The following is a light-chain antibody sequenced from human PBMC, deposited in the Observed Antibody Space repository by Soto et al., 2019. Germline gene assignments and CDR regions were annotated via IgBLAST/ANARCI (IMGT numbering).Light chain of an antibody. V-gene: IGKV1-5*03. Sequence: DIPMTQSPSTLSASVGDRVTITCRASQSISSSLAWYQQKPGKAPNLLIYKASSLESGVPSRFSGSGSGTEFTLTISSLQPDDFATYYCQQYNSYLYSFGQGTKLEIK. CDR3: QQYNSYLYS. J-gene: IGKJ2*03. CDR1: QSISSS. CDR2: KAS.